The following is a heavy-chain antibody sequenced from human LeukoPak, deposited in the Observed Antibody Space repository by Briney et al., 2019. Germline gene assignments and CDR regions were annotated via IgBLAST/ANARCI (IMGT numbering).Heavy chain of an antibody. V-gene: IGHV6-1*01. CDR1: GVSVSSNSVA. Sequence: SQTLSLTCAISGVSVSSNSVAWNWIRQSPSRGLEWLGRIYYESKWYNDYAVSVERRITINPDTSKNQFSLQLNSMTPEDTAVYYCARWGHSSHVFDVWGQGTVVTVSS. CDR3: ARWGHSSHVFDV. CDR2: IYYESKWYN. J-gene: IGHJ3*01. D-gene: IGHD3-16*01.